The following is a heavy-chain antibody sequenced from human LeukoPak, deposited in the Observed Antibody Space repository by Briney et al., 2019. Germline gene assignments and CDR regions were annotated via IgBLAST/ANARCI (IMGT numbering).Heavy chain of an antibody. CDR1: GYTFTSYA. Sequence: ASVKVSCKASGYTFTSYAMHWVRQAPGQRLEWMGWINAGNGNTKYSQKFQGRVTITRDTSASTAYMELSRLRSDDTAVYYCAGFTRGRLEEVVYWGQGTLVTVSS. J-gene: IGHJ4*02. CDR2: INAGNGNT. V-gene: IGHV1-3*01. D-gene: IGHD2-15*01. CDR3: AGFTRGRLEEVVY.